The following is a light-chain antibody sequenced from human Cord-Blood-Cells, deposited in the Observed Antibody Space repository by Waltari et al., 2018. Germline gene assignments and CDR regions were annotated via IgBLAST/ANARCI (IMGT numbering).Light chain of an antibody. V-gene: IGLV2-14*01. CDR3: SSYTSSSTVV. CDR1: SSDVGGYNY. J-gene: IGLJ2*01. CDR2: DVS. Sequence: QSALTQTASVSRSPGQSITLSCTGTSSDVGGYNYVSWYQQHPGKAPKLMIYDVSNRPSGVSNRFSGSKSGNTASLTISGLQAEDEADYYCSSYTSSSTVVFGGGTKLTVL.